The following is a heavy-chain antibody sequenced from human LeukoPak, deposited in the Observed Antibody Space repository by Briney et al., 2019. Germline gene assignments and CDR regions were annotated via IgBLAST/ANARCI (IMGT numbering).Heavy chain of an antibody. CDR2: LYVGGST. CDR1: GYSISSNNW. D-gene: IGHD1-26*01. CDR3: AKTASSGSYYDS. V-gene: IGHV4-28*01. J-gene: IGHJ4*02. Sequence: PSETLSLTCAVSGYSISSNNWWGWIRPPPGEGLEWIGYLYVGGSTYYNPSLKSRVTMSVDTSKNQLSLKLSSLTAVDTAIYYCAKTASSGSYYDSWGQGTLVTVSS.